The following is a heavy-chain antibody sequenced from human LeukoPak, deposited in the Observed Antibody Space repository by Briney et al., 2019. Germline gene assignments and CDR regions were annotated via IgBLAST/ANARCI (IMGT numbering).Heavy chain of an antibody. CDR3: AKDRQPAATRMPFQH. D-gene: IGHD2-2*01. V-gene: IGHV3-30*02. CDR1: GFTFSSYG. J-gene: IGHJ1*01. CDR2: IRYDGSNK. Sequence: PGGSLRLSCAASGFTFSSYGMHWVRQAPGKGLEWVAFIRYDGSNKYYADSVKGRFTISRDNPKNTLYLQMNSLRAEDTAVYYCAKDRQPAATRMPFQHWGQGTLVTVSS.